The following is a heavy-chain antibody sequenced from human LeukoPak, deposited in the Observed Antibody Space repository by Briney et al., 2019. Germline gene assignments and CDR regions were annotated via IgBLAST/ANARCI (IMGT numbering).Heavy chain of an antibody. D-gene: IGHD3-9*01. V-gene: IGHV3-21*01. Sequence: GGSLSLSCAASGFTFSSYSMNWVRQAPGKGLEWVSFISSSSTYIYYADSVKGRVTISRDNAKNSLYLQMNSLRAEDTAVYYCTRGWDYDIVTGSDYWGQGTLVTVSS. CDR1: GFTFSSYS. CDR3: TRGWDYDIVTGSDY. CDR2: ISSSSTYI. J-gene: IGHJ4*02.